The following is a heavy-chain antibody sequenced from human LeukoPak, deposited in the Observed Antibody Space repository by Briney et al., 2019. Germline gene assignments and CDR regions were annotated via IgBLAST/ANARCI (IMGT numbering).Heavy chain of an antibody. CDR1: GFTFSSYS. D-gene: IGHD2-2*01. CDR2: ISRSSSYI. V-gene: IGHV3-21*01. CDR3: ARAGRVVPAAKNAFDI. J-gene: IGHJ3*02. Sequence: GGSLRLSCAASGFTFSSYSMNWVRQAPGKGLEWVSSISRSSSYIYYADSVKGRFTISRDNAKNSLYLQMNSLRAEDTAVYYCARAGRVVPAAKNAFDIWGQGTMVTVSS.